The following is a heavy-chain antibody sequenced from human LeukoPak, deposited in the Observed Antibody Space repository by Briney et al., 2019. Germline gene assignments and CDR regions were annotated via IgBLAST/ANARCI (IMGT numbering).Heavy chain of an antibody. D-gene: IGHD3-16*01. Sequence: GGSLRLSCAASGFPFSTYYMSWVRQAPGRGLEWVANIKEDGSDKYYVDSVKGRFTVSRDNAKNSVFLQMNSLRDEDTGLYFCARAPLVVSRQYHYGLDVWGQGTTVTVSS. CDR3: ARAPLVVSRQYHYGLDV. CDR1: GFPFSTYY. V-gene: IGHV3-7*01. CDR2: IKEDGSDK. J-gene: IGHJ6*02.